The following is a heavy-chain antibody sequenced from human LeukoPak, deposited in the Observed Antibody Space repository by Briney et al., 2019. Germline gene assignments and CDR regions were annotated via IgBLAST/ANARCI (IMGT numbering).Heavy chain of an antibody. Sequence: GGSLRLSCAASGFTFSSFAMSWVRQAPGKGLEWVSTISDSGGYTYYADSVKGRFTVSRDNSKNTLYLHMNSMRAEDTAVYYCAKLGNFASGSYSDWGQGTLVTVSS. CDR1: GFTFSSFA. D-gene: IGHD3-10*01. J-gene: IGHJ4*02. CDR3: AKLGNFASGSYSD. V-gene: IGHV3-23*01. CDR2: ISDSGGYT.